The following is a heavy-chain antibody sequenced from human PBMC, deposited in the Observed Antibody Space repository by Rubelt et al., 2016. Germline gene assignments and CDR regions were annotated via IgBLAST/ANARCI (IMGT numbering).Heavy chain of an antibody. CDR3: ATHGDEYSSSSRDTMLGEVYYYYGMDV. Sequence: IEWMGIIYPGDSDTRYSPSFQGQVTISADKSISTAYLQWSSLKASDTAMYYCATHGDEYSSSSRDTMLGEVYYYYGMDVWGQGTTVTVSS. D-gene: IGHD6-6*01. J-gene: IGHJ6*02. CDR2: IYPGDSDT. V-gene: IGHV5-51*01.